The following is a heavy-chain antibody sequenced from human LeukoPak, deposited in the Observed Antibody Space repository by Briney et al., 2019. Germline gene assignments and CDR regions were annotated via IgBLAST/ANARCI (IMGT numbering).Heavy chain of an antibody. D-gene: IGHD2-15*01. Sequence: PRGSLSPSCAASGFIFSNYAMSWVRQAPGKGLEWVSTIIDSGARTYYADSVRGRFTNSRDNSKNTLYLQMSSLRADDTAVYYCANSHRLLIGRTCDYWGGGAPVTVSS. CDR3: ANSHRLLIGRTCDY. V-gene: IGHV3-23*01. CDR1: GFIFSNYA. CDR2: IIDSGART. J-gene: IGHJ4*02.